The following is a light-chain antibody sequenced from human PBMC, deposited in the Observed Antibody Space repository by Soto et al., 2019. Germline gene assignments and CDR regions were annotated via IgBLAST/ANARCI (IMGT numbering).Light chain of an antibody. Sequence: QSVLTQPASVSGSPGQSITISCTGTSXDVGGYNYVSWYQHHPGKAPKLIIYEVSHRPSGASNHFSGYKSGNTASLTISGLQAEDEADYYCSSYTSTITPCVFGTGTKITVL. J-gene: IGLJ1*01. CDR2: EVS. V-gene: IGLV2-14*01. CDR1: SXDVGGYNY. CDR3: SSYTSTITPCV.